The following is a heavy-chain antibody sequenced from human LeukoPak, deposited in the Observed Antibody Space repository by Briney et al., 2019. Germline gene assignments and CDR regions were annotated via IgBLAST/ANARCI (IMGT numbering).Heavy chain of an antibody. J-gene: IGHJ3*02. CDR1: GFTFSSYA. CDR3: ARGTGLLLWFGELFSAFNI. V-gene: IGHV3-30*04. D-gene: IGHD3-10*01. Sequence: GGSLRLSCAASGFTFSSYAMHWVRQAPGKGLEWVAVISYDGSNKYYADSMKGRFTISRDNSKNTLYLQMNSLRAEDTAVYYCARGTGLLLWFGELFSAFNIWGQGTMVTVSS. CDR2: ISYDGSNK.